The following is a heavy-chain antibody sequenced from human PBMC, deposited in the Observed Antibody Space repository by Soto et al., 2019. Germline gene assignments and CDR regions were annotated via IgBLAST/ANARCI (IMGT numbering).Heavy chain of an antibody. V-gene: IGHV3-9*01. Sequence: EVQLVESGGGLVQPGRSLRLSCAASGFTFDDYAMHWFRQAPGKGLEWVSGISWNSGSIGYADSVKGRFTISRDNAKNSLYLQMNSLRAEDTALYYCAKGDKGIYGSGSYGIDYWGQGTLVTVSS. CDR1: GFTFDDYA. CDR2: ISWNSGSI. D-gene: IGHD3-10*01. J-gene: IGHJ4*02. CDR3: AKGDKGIYGSGSYGIDY.